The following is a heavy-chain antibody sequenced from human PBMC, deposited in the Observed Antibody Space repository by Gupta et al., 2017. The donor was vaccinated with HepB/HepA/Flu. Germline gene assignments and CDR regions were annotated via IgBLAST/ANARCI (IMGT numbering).Heavy chain of an antibody. D-gene: IGHD5-12*01. CDR2: INPNSGVT. J-gene: IGHJ4*02. CDR3: ARQSGYDPYFDY. CDR1: GYTFTDYY. Sequence: VHLVPSGAEVKTPGASLTVSCKASGYTFTDYYMPWVRQAPGQGCEWLGWINPNSGVTNYAKKFQGWVTVTRETSISTAYMEVSRLRSDDTAVYYCARQSGYDPYFDYWGQGTLVTVSS. V-gene: IGHV1-2*04.